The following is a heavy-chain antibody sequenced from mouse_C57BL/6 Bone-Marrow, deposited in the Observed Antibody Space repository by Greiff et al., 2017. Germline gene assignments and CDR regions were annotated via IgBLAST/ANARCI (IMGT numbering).Heavy chain of an antibody. V-gene: IGHV1-59*01. J-gene: IGHJ2*01. CDR2: IDPSDSYT. D-gene: IGHD2-4*01. Sequence: QVQLQQPGAELVRPGTSVKLSCKASGYTFTSYWMHWVKQRPGQGLEWIGVIDPSDSYTTYNQKFKGKATLTVDTSSSTAYMQLSSLTSEDSAFDYCARYYDYDDDGDYWGQGTTLTVSS. CDR1: GYTFTSYW. CDR3: ARYYDYDDDGDY.